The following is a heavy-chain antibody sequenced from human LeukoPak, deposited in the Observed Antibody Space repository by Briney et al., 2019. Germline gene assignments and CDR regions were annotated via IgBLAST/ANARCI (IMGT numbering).Heavy chain of an antibody. CDR3: ASAGQYYYDSSGYYFDY. CDR2: ISYDGSNK. Sequence: GGSLRLSCAASGFTFSSYAMHWVRQAPGKGLEWVAVISYDGSNKYYADSVKGRFTISRDNSKNTLYLQMNSLRAEDTAVYYCASAGQYYYDSSGYYFDYWGQGTLVSVSS. D-gene: IGHD3-22*01. J-gene: IGHJ4*02. CDR1: GFTFSSYA. V-gene: IGHV3-30*04.